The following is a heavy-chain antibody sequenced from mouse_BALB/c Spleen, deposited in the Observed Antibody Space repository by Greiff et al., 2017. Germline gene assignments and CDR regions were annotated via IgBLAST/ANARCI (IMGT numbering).Heavy chain of an antibody. CDR1: GFTFSSFG. V-gene: IGHV5-17*02. D-gene: IGHD2-13*01. CDR3: ARGDWDFDY. J-gene: IGHJ2*01. CDR2: ISSGSSTI. Sequence: EVMLVESGGGLVQPGGSRKLSCAASGFTFSSFGMHWVRQAPEKGLEWVAYISSGSSTIYYADTVKGRFTISRDNPKNTLFLQMTSLRSEDTAMYYCARGDWDFDYWGQGTTLTVSS.